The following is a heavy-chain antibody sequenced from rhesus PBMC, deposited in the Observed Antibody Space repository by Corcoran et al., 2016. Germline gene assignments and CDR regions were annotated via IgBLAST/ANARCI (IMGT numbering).Heavy chain of an antibody. J-gene: IGHJ5-1*01. CDR1: GGSFSSYW. Sequence: QVQLQESGPGLVKPSETLSLTCAVSGGSFSSYWWGWIRQPPGKGLGWIGSIDGCSGSTAYNPSLKSRATISRDTSRTQFSLKLSSVTAADTAVYYCARGSWTETNRFDVWGPGVLVTVSS. D-gene: IGHD3-3*01. CDR2: IDGCSGST. V-gene: IGHV4-160*01. CDR3: ARGSWTETNRFDV.